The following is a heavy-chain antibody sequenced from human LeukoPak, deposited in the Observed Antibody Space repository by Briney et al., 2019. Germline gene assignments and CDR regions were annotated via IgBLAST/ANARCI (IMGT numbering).Heavy chain of an antibody. J-gene: IGHJ4*02. CDR1: VLTFTAYT. CDR3: ASEYYYECSGYYHFGY. V-gene: IGHV3-21*01. CDR2: ISSSSNYI. D-gene: IGHD3-22*01. Sequence: PGGSPRLSCAASVLTFTAYTMTSVPQAPGKGLEWVSSISSSSNYIYYAESVKGGFTISRDNAKSSRYLQMNSLRAENTAVYYWASEYYYECSGYYHFGYWGQGTLVTVSS.